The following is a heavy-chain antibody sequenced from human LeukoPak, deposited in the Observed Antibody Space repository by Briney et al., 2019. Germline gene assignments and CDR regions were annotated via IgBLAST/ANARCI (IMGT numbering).Heavy chain of an antibody. CDR3: AKGRSYCSGGSCYPDAFDI. CDR1: GFTFSSYG. Sequence: QPGRSLRLSCAASGFTFSSYGMHWVRQAPGKGLEWVAVISYDGSNKYYADSVKGRFTISRDNSKNTLYLQMNSLRAEDTAVYYCAKGRSYCSGGSCYPDAFDIWGQGTMVTVSS. J-gene: IGHJ3*02. CDR2: ISYDGSNK. V-gene: IGHV3-30*18. D-gene: IGHD2-15*01.